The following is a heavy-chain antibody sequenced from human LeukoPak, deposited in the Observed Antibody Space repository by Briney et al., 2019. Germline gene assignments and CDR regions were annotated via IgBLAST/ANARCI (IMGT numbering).Heavy chain of an antibody. J-gene: IGHJ6*03. CDR1: GYTFTSYD. CDR3: ARAVRQLVLVGYYYYYMDV. D-gene: IGHD6-13*01. V-gene: IGHV1-8*01. Sequence: GASVKLSCTASGYTFTSYDINWVRQATGQGLEWMGWMNLNSGNTGYAQKFQGRVTMTRNTSISTAYMELSSLRSEDTAVYYCARAVRQLVLVGYYYYYMDVWGKGTTVTVSS. CDR2: MNLNSGNT.